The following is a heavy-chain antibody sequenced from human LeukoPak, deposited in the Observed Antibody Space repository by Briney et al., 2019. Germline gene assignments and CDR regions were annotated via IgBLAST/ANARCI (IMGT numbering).Heavy chain of an antibody. CDR1: GFTFSSYG. CDR3: ARSFIAVADFFDY. D-gene: IGHD6-19*01. V-gene: IGHV3-33*01. J-gene: IGHJ4*02. CDR2: IWYDGSNK. Sequence: PGGSLRLSYAASGFTFSSYGMHWVRQAPGKGLEWVAVIWYDGSNKYYADSVKGRFTISRDNSKNTLYLQMNSLRAEDTAVYYCARSFIAVADFFDYWGQGTLVTVSS.